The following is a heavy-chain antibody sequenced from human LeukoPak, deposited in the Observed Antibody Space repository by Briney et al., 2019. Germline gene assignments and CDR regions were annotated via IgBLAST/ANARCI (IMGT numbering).Heavy chain of an antibody. J-gene: IGHJ3*02. CDR1: GGSISSNTYY. Sequence: SEALSLTCTVSGGSISSNTYYWDWIRQPPGKGLECIGGIYYGGSTYYNPSLKSRVIISVDTSKNQFSLKLSSVTAADTAVYYCARAYYYASSAFDIWGQGTMVTVSS. D-gene: IGHD3-22*01. CDR3: ARAYYYASSAFDI. CDR2: IYYGGST. V-gene: IGHV4-39*01.